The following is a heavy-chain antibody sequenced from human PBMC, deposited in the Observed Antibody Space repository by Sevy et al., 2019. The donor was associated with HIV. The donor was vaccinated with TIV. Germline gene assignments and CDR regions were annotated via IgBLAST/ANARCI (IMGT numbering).Heavy chain of an antibody. J-gene: IGHJ6*03. CDR1: GFSFSSYG. D-gene: IGHD3-22*01. CDR2: ISYDGSKK. Sequence: GGSLRLSCVASGFSFSSYGMHWVRQAPGKGLEWVAVISYDGSKKYYVGSVKGRFTISRDNSKNTLYLQMNSLRAEDRAVYYCAKDKHYYDKSGSSYYYMDVWGKGTTVTVSS. CDR3: AKDKHYYDKSGSSYYYMDV. V-gene: IGHV3-30*18.